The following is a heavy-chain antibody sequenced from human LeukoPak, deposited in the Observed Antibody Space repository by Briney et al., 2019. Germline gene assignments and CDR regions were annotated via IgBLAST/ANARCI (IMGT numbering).Heavy chain of an antibody. D-gene: IGHD2-8*01. CDR3: AKDRCSNGIGCYYYYMDV. CDR2: IQYDGSNE. CDR1: G. V-gene: IGHV3-30*02. J-gene: IGHJ6*03. Sequence: GMHWVRQAPGKGREWVAYIQYDGSNEQYADSVKGRFSISRDSSKNILYLQMNSLRAEDTAVYYCAKDRCSNGIGCYYYYMDVWGKGTTVTISS.